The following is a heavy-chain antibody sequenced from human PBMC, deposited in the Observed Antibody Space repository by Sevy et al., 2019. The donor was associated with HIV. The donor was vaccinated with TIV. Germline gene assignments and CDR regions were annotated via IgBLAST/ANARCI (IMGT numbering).Heavy chain of an antibody. J-gene: IGHJ6*02. CDR2: IYYSGST. Sequence: SETLSLTCTVSGDSISSYYWSWIRQPPGKGLEWIGYIYYSGSTNYNPSLKSRVTISKDTFKNQVSLKLTSVTAADTAVYYCARGTPDYYYGMDVWGQGTTVTVSS. CDR1: GDSISSYY. V-gene: IGHV4-59*01. CDR3: ARGTPDYYYGMDV. D-gene: IGHD1-1*01.